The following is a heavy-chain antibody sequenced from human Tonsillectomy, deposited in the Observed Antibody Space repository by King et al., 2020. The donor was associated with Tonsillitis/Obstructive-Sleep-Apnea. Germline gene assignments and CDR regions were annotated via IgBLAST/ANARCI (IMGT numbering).Heavy chain of an antibody. CDR2: IYYSGRA. Sequence: MQLQESSPGLVKPSETLSLTCTVSGGSISSSSYYWGWIRQSPGKGLEWIGTIYYSGRAYYNPSLKSRVTIFVDTFKNQFSLKLSSVTAADTAVYYCASLYQLLYDGWFDPWGQGTLVTVSS. V-gene: IGHV4-39*01. CDR1: GGSISSSSYY. J-gene: IGHJ5*02. D-gene: IGHD2-2*02. CDR3: ASLYQLLYDGWFDP.